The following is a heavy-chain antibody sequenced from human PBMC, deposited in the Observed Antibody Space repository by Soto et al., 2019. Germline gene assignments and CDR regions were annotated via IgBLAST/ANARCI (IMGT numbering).Heavy chain of an antibody. J-gene: IGHJ4*02. CDR3: AKQNYYDSRPFDY. CDR2: ISGSGGST. D-gene: IGHD3-22*01. CDR1: GFTFSSYA. Sequence: GGSLRLSCAASGFTFSSYAISWVRQAPGKGLEWVSAISGSGGSTYYADSVKGRFTISRDNSKNTLYLQMNSLRAEDTAVYYCAKQNYYDSRPFDYWGQGTLVTVSS. V-gene: IGHV3-23*01.